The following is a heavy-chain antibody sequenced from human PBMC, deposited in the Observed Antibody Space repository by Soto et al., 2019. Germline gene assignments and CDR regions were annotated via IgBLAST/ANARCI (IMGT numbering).Heavy chain of an antibody. J-gene: IGHJ4*02. CDR1: GFTFSSYG. CDR2: ISYDGSNK. CDR3: AKVGAVAGVYYFDY. Sequence: PGGSLRLSCAASGFTFSSYGMHWVRQAPGKGLEWVAVISYDGSNKYYADSVKGRFTISRDNSKNTLYLQMNSLRAEDTAVYYCAKVGAVAGVYYFDYWGQGTLVTVSS. V-gene: IGHV3-30*18. D-gene: IGHD6-19*01.